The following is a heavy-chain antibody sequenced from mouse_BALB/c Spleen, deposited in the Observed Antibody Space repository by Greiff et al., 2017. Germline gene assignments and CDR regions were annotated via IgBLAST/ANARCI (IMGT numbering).Heavy chain of an antibody. J-gene: IGHJ3*01. V-gene: IGHV1-4*01. D-gene: IGHD2-14*01. CDR2: INPSSGYT. CDR1: GYTFTSYT. CDR3: ARPFRYEGFAY. Sequence: VQLQESGAELARPGASVKMSCKASGYTFTSYTMHWVKQRPGQGLEWIGYINPSSGYTNYNQKFKDKATLTADKSSSTAYMQLSSLTSEDSAVYYCARPFRYEGFAYWGQGTLVTVSA.